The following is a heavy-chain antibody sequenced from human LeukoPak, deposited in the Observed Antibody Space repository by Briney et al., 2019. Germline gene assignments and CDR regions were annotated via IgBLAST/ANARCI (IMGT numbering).Heavy chain of an antibody. D-gene: IGHD3-10*01. CDR2: IIPILGIA. Sequence: SVKVSCKASGGTFSSYAISWVRQAPGQGLEWMGRIIPILGIANYAQKFQGRVTITADKSTSTAYMELSSLRSEDTAVYYCARGLGGSGNYYSQTIWGQGTLVTVSS. J-gene: IGHJ4*02. CDR3: ARGLGGSGNYYSQTI. CDR1: GGTFSSYA. V-gene: IGHV1-69*04.